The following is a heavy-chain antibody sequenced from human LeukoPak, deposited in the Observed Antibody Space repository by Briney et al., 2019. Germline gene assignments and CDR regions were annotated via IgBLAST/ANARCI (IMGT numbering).Heavy chain of an antibody. V-gene: IGHV3-7*01. D-gene: IGHD2-2*02. CDR3: ARDQDYFRSTSCYKY. CDR2: IKQDGSEK. J-gene: IGHJ4*02. Sequence: GGSLRLSCAASGFTFSSYWMSWVRQAPGKGLEWVANIKQDGSEKYYVDSVKGRFTISRDNAKNSLYLQMNSLRAEDTAVYYCARDQDYFRSTSCYKYWGQGTLVTVSP. CDR1: GFTFSSYW.